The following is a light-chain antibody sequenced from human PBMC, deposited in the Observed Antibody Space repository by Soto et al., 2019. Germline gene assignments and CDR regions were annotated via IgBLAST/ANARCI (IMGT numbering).Light chain of an antibody. CDR2: GAS. J-gene: IGKJ5*01. CDR1: QSVSSN. V-gene: IGKV3D-15*01. Sequence: EIVMTQSPATLSVSPGERATLSCRASQSVSSNLAWYQQKPGQAPRLLIYGASTRATGIPARFSGSGSGTEFTLTISSLHSEDFAVYYCQQYNNWITFAQGTRLEIK. CDR3: QQYNNWIT.